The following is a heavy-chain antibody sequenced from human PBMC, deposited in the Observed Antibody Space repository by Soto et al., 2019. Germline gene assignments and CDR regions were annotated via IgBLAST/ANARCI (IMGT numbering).Heavy chain of an antibody. J-gene: IGHJ6*03. Sequence: ASVKVSCKASGYTFTSYDINWVRQATGQGLEWMGWMNPNSGNTGYAQKFQGRVTMTRNTSISTAYMELSSLRSEDTAVYYCARGRQLATYYYYYMDVWGKGTTVTVYS. CDR2: MNPNSGNT. CDR3: ARGRQLATYYYYYMDV. D-gene: IGHD6-6*01. CDR1: GYTFTSYD. V-gene: IGHV1-8*01.